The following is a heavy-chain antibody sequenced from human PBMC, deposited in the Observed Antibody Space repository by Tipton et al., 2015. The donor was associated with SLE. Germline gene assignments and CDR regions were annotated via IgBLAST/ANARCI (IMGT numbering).Heavy chain of an antibody. CDR3: ARGILGDPVAFDM. CDR1: GFTFSSYL. Sequence: SLRLSCAGSGFTFSSYLMHWVRQVPGKGLMWVSRVNMDGVTTEYADSVKGRFTISRDKAKNTVYLQMNSLTGEDTDLYYWARGILGDPVAFDMWGQGTMGIVSS. J-gene: IGHJ3*02. CDR2: VNMDGVTT. D-gene: IGHD3-16*01. V-gene: IGHV3-74*03.